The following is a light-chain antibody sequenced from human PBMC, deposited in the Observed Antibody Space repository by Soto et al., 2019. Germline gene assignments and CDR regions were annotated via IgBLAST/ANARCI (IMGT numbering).Light chain of an antibody. CDR1: QSVSSSY. Sequence: IVMTQSPATLSVSPGERATLSCRASQSVSSSYLVWHQQKPGQAPRLLIHGASTRATGTPARFSGSGSGTEFTLTISSLQSEDSAVYYCQQRSNWPITFGQGTRLEI. CDR3: QQRSNWPIT. CDR2: GAS. J-gene: IGKJ5*01. V-gene: IGKV3-15*01.